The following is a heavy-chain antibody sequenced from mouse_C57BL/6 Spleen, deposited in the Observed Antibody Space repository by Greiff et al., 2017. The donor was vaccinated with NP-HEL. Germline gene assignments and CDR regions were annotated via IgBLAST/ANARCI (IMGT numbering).Heavy chain of an antibody. CDR1: GFTFSDYG. J-gene: IGHJ1*03. CDR3: ARDDTWYFDV. V-gene: IGHV5-17*01. Sequence: EVQLVESGGGLVKPGGSLKLSCAASGFTFSDYGMHWVRQAPEKGLAWVAYISSGSSTIYYADTVKGRFTISRDNAKNTLFLQMTSLRSEDTAMYYCARDDTWYFDVWGTGTTVTVSS. CDR2: ISSGSSTI.